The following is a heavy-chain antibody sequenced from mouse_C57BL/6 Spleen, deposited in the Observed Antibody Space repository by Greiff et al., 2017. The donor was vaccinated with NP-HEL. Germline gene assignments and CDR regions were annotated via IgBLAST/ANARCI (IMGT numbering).Heavy chain of an antibody. Sequence: QVHVKQSGAELVRPGASVTLSCKASGYTFTDYEMHWVKQTPVHGLEWIGAIDPETGGTAYNQKFKGKAILTADKSSSTAYMELRSLTSEDSAVYYCTRTAQATGYFDYWGQGTTLTVSS. J-gene: IGHJ2*01. D-gene: IGHD3-2*02. CDR1: GYTFTDYE. CDR2: IDPETGGT. V-gene: IGHV1-15*01. CDR3: TRTAQATGYFDY.